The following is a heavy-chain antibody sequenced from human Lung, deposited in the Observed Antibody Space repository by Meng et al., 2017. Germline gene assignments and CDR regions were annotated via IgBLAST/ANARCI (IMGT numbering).Heavy chain of an antibody. CDR2: ISYDGSNQ. V-gene: IGHV3-30*01. Sequence: QVQLGGSGGGGVQPGRALRRSCGSSGFTFSRNALHWVRQAPGKGLEWVAAISYDGSNQHYADSVKGRFTISRDNSENTLYLQMNSLRAEDTAVYYCARNNYGDYYFDYWGQGTLVTVSS. J-gene: IGHJ4*02. CDR1: GFTFSRNA. D-gene: IGHD4-17*01. CDR3: ARNNYGDYYFDY.